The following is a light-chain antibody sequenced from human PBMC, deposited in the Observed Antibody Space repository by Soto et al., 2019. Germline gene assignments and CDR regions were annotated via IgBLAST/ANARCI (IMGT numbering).Light chain of an antibody. J-gene: IGLJ2*01. CDR1: SSDVGSYNL. CDR3: CSYAGRSTHVV. CDR2: EGN. Sequence: QSALTQPASVSGSPGQSITISCTGTSSDVGSYNLVSWYQQHPGKAPKLMIYEGNKRPSGVSNRFSGSKSGNTASLTISGLQAEDEADYYCCSYAGRSTHVVFGGGTKLTVL. V-gene: IGLV2-23*01.